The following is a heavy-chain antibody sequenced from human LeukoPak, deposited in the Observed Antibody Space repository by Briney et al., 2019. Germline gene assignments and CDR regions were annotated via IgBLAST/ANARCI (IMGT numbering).Heavy chain of an antibody. Sequence: ASVKVSCKASGYSFNSVGMNWVRQAPGQGLEWMGWIDTNTGNPTYAQGLRGRFVFSFDTSVSTAYLQIYSLEPEDTAVYFCARGRSSPGIDYWGLGTQVTASS. CDR1: GYSFNSVG. V-gene: IGHV7-4-1*01. D-gene: IGHD1-26*01. J-gene: IGHJ4*02. CDR2: IDTNTGNP. CDR3: ARGRSSPGIDY.